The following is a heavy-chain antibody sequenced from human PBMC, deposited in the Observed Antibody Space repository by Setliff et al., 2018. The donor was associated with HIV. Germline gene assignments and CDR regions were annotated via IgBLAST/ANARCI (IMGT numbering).Heavy chain of an antibody. Sequence: ASVKVSCKASGYTFIDYFIHWVRQAPGQGPEWMGWISPYDLSERTSQRFRGRVTMTRDTSINAAYLDLCGLTSDDTAVYYCARQFSNSFDSWGQGTLVTVSS. CDR2: ISPYDLSE. CDR1: GYTFIDYF. CDR3: ARQFSNSFDS. D-gene: IGHD7-27*01. J-gene: IGHJ4*02. V-gene: IGHV1-2*02.